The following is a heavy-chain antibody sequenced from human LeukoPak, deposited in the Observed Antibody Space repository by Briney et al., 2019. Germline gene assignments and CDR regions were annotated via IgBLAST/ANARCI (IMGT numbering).Heavy chain of an antibody. CDR2: ISYDGSNK. V-gene: IGHV3-30*03. J-gene: IGHJ4*02. CDR1: GFTFSSYG. D-gene: IGHD3-3*02. CDR3: AREVLVAPAY. Sequence: PGGSLRLSCAASGFTFSSYGMHWVRQAPGKGLEWVAVISYDGSNKYYADSVKGRFTISRDNSKNTLYLQMNSLRAEDTAVYYCAREVLVAPAYWGQGTLVTVSS.